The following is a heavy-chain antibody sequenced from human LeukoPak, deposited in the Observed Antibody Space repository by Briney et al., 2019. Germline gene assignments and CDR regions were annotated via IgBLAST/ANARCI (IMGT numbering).Heavy chain of an antibody. D-gene: IGHD3-22*01. J-gene: IGHJ4*02. CDR2: INPSSGGT. CDR1: GYTFTDYY. CDR3: ARDRGIYDSSGYYVDY. V-gene: IGHV1-2*02. Sequence: ASVKVSCKASGYTFTDYYMHWVRQAPGQGLEWMGWINPSSGGTNYAQKFQGRVTVTRDTSISTAYMELSRLRSDDTAVYYCARDRGIYDSSGYYVDYWGQGTLVTVSS.